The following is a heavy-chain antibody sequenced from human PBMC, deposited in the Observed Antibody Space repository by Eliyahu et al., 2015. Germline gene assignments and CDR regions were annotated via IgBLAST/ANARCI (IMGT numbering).Heavy chain of an antibody. V-gene: IGHV4-59*01. CDR1: GXFITSYY. J-gene: IGHJ2*01. CDR2: IYNSGTT. D-gene: IGHD6-19*01. CDR3: VRERGPDSSGWFDWYFDL. Sequence: QVHLQESGPGLVKPSETLSLTCPVXGXFITSYYWSWXRQPPGKALEWIGYIYNSGTTNYNPXXNXRVTLSLDTSKTQFSLRLSSVTAADTAVXYCVRERGPDSSGWFDWYFDLWGRGT.